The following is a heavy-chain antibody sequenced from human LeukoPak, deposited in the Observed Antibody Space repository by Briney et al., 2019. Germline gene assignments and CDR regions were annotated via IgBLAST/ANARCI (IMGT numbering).Heavy chain of an antibody. CDR3: ATAILGYYDSSGYKRWSDP. J-gene: IGHJ5*02. CDR2: FDPEDGET. CDR1: GYTLTELS. Sequence: ASVKVSCKVSGYTLTELSMHWVRQAPGKGLEWMGGFDPEDGETIYAQKFQGRVTMTEDTSTDTAYMELSSLRSEDTAVYYCATAILGYYDSSGYKRWSDPWGQGTLVTVSS. V-gene: IGHV1-24*01. D-gene: IGHD3-22*01.